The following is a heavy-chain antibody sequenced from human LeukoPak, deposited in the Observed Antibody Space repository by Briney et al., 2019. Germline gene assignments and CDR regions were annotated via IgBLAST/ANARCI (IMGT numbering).Heavy chain of an antibody. CDR2: ISSSSSYI. J-gene: IGHJ4*02. CDR1: GFTFSSYS. Sequence: GGSLRLSCAASGFTFSSYSMNWVRQAPGKGLEWVSSISSSSSYIYYADSVKGRFAISRDNATNSLYLQMNSLRAEDTAVYYCARDLLLRQLVRGIDYWGQGTLVTVSS. CDR3: ARDLLLRQLVRGIDY. V-gene: IGHV3-21*01. D-gene: IGHD6-13*01.